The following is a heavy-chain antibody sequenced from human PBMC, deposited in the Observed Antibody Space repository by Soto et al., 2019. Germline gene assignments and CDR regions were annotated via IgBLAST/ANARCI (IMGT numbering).Heavy chain of an antibody. J-gene: IGHJ6*02. V-gene: IGHV1-18*04. CDR1: GYPFTSYG. D-gene: IGHD3-9*01. CDR3: ARDQILTGTDV. CDR2: ISADNGNT. Sequence: ASVKVSCKASGYPFTSYGISWVRQAPGQGLEWMGWISADNGNTNYAQKLQDRVTMSTDTSTSTAYMEVRSLRYDDTAIYYCARDQILTGTDVWGRGTTVTVSS.